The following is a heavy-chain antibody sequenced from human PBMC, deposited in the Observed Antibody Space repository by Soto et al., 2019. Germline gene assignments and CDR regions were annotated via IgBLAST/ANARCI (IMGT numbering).Heavy chain of an antibody. CDR1: GFTFSSYG. CDR2: IWYDGSNK. CDR3: ARELGYCSSTSCYKGYYGMDV. Sequence: GSLRLSCAASGFTFSSYGMHWVRQAPGKGLEWVAVIWYDGSNKYYADSVKGRFIISRDNSKNTLYLQMNSLRAEDTAVYYCARELGYCSSTSCYKGYYGMDVWGPGTTVTVSS. J-gene: IGHJ6*02. D-gene: IGHD2-2*02. V-gene: IGHV3-33*01.